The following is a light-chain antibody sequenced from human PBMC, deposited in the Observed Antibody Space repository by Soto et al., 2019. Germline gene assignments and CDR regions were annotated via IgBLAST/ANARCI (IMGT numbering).Light chain of an antibody. V-gene: IGLV2-14*01. J-gene: IGLJ1*01. CDR1: SSDVGAYNS. CDR2: DVS. CDR3: SSYTSSSSYV. Sequence: QSVLTQPASVSGSPGQSIAISCTGTSSDVGAYNSVSWYQQYPGKAPKLMIHDVSNRPSGVSDRFSGSKSGNTASLTISGLQAEDEADYYFSSYTSSSSYVFGSGTKLTVL.